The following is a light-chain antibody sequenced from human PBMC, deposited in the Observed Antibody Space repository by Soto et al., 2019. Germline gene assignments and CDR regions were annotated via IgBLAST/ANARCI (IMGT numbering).Light chain of an antibody. V-gene: IGLV2-14*03. Sequence: QSALTQPASLSGSTGQSITISGTGTSSDVCGYNYVPWYQHHPGKAPKLMIFYGSNRPSGVSNRFSGSKSGNTASLTISGLQPEDAADYYCSSYTTSNTRQIVFGTGTKSTVL. CDR2: YGS. CDR1: SSDVCGYNY. CDR3: SSYTTSNTRQIV. J-gene: IGLJ1*01.